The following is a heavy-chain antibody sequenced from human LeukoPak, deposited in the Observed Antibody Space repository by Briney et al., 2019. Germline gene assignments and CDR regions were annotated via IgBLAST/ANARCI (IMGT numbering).Heavy chain of an antibody. Sequence: SETLSLTCTVSMGSIINYYWTWIRQSPGKGLEWIGYIYHSGGTTYSPSLKSRVTISLDSPKNQFSLKLNSVTAAVTAVYYCARGAFYDSIAYYFDNRGQGALVTVSS. J-gene: IGHJ4*02. V-gene: IGHV4-59*01. CDR3: ARGAFYDSIAYYFDN. CDR1: MGSIINYY. CDR2: IYHSGGT. D-gene: IGHD3-22*01.